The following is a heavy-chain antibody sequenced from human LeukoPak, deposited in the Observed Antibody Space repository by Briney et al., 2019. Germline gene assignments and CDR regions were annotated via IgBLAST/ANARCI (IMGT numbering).Heavy chain of an antibody. V-gene: IGHV3-21*01. Sequence: NPGGSLRLSCAASGFTFTTYSMNWVRQAPGKGLEWVSSISSSSSYIYYADSVKGRFTISRDNAKNSLYLQMNSLRAEDTAVYYCAKGGYYDGSGYYYGGRDFDYWGQGTLVTVSS. D-gene: IGHD3-22*01. CDR3: AKGGYYDGSGYYYGGRDFDY. CDR1: GFTFTTYS. CDR2: ISSSSSYI. J-gene: IGHJ4*02.